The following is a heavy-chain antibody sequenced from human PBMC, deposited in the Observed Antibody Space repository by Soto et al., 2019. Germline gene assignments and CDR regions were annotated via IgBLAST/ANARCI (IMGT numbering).Heavy chain of an antibody. V-gene: IGHV3-21*01. CDR3: ARETYYYGSGNLGY. CDR1: GFTFSSYS. J-gene: IGHJ4*02. D-gene: IGHD3-10*01. Sequence: EVQLVESGGGLVKPGGSLRLSCAASGFTFSSYSMNWVRQAPGKGLEWVSSISSSSSYIYYADSVKGRFTISRDNAKNSLYVQMNSLRAEDTAVYYCARETYYYGSGNLGYWGQGTLVTVSS. CDR2: ISSSSSYI.